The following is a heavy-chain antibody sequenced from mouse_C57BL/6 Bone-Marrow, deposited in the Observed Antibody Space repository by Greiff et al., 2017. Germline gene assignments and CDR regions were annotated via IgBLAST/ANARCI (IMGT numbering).Heavy chain of an antibody. Sequence: QVQLQQSGPELVKPGASVKISCKASGYTFTDYYINWVKQRPGQGLEWIGRIDPNSGGTKYNEQFKSKATLTVDKPSSTAYIQLSSLTSEDSAVYYCARERRVTTEYYFDDWGQGTTRTVAS. V-gene: IGHV1-84*01. D-gene: IGHD2-2*01. CDR1: GYTFTDYY. CDR3: ARERRVTTEYYFDD. CDR2: IDPNSGGT. J-gene: IGHJ2*01.